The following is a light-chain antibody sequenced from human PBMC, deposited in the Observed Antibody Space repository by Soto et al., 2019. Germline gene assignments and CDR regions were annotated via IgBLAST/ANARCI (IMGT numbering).Light chain of an antibody. Sequence: EIVMTHSPATLSVSPGERATLSCTASHYVYSNVAWFQQRPGQAPRLLIYRASTRATGTPARFSGSGSGTEFTLTITSLQSEDFALYYCQQYHNLWTFGQGTKVDI. J-gene: IGKJ1*01. V-gene: IGKV3-15*01. CDR3: QQYHNLWT. CDR2: RAS. CDR1: HYVYSN.